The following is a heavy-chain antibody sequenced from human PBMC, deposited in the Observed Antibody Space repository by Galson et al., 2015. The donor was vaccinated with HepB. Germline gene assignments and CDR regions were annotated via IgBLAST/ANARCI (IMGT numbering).Heavy chain of an antibody. D-gene: IGHD4-17*01. V-gene: IGHV5-10-1*01. CDR2: IDPSDSYT. CDR1: GYSFTSYW. J-gene: IGHJ2*01. Sequence: SGAEVKKPGESLRISCKGSGYSFTSYWISWVRQMPGKSLEWMGRIDPSDSYTNYSPSFQGHVTISADKSISTAYLQWSSLKASDTAMYYCARVYGDPYWYFDLWGRGPLVTVSS. CDR3: ARVYGDPYWYFDL.